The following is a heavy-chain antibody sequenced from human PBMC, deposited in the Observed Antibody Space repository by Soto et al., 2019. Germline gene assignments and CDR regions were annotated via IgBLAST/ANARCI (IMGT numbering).Heavy chain of an antibody. CDR3: ARVDLSATLRYYYYGMDV. CDR2: IYYSGST. Sequence: PSETLSLTCTVSGGSISSGDYYWSWIRQPPGKGLEWIRYIYYSGSTYYNPSLKSRVTISVDTSKNQFSLKLSSVTAADTAVYYCARVDLSATLRYYYYGMDVWGQGTTVTVSS. CDR1: GGSISSGDYY. D-gene: IGHD1-26*01. V-gene: IGHV4-30-4*01. J-gene: IGHJ6*02.